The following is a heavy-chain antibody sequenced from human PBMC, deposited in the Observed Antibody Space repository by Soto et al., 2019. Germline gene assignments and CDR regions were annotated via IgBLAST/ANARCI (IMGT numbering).Heavy chain of an antibody. CDR1: GYTFTNNY. CDR2: INSRGGTT. J-gene: IGHJ1*01. D-gene: IGHD1-26*01. Sequence: QVQLVQSGAEVKKPGASVKVSCKASGYTFTNNYIHWVRQAPGQGLEWMGIINSRGGTTAYAQKFQGRVTMTRDTSTSTVYMELSSLRSEDTAVYYCARDEGDNEKFRWGEYFHHWGQGTPVTVSS. V-gene: IGHV1-46*01. CDR3: ARDEGDNEKFRWGEYFHH.